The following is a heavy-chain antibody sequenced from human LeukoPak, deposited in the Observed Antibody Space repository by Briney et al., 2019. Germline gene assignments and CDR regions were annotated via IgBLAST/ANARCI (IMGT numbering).Heavy chain of an antibody. Sequence: PGGSLRLSCAASGFTFSDYYMSWIRQAPGKGLEWVSYISSSGSTIYYADSVKGRFTISRDNAKNSLYLQMNSLRAEDTAVYYCAREVVQDYYDSSGYYYWSRGWFDPWCQGTLVTISS. CDR1: GFTFSDYY. J-gene: IGHJ5*02. CDR2: ISSSGSTI. V-gene: IGHV3-11*01. CDR3: AREVVQDYYDSSGYYYWSRGWFDP. D-gene: IGHD3-22*01.